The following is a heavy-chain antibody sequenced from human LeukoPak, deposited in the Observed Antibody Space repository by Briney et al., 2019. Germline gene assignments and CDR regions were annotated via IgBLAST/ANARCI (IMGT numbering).Heavy chain of an antibody. CDR1: GYTLTELS. D-gene: IGHD3-16*01. Sequence: ASVKVSCKVSGYTLTELSMHWVRQAPGQGLEWMGWINPNSGGTNYAQKFQGRVTMTRDTSISTAYMELSRLRSDDTAVYYCASRLGEPWDYWGQGTLVTVSS. CDR3: ASRLGEPWDY. CDR2: INPNSGGT. J-gene: IGHJ4*02. V-gene: IGHV1-2*02.